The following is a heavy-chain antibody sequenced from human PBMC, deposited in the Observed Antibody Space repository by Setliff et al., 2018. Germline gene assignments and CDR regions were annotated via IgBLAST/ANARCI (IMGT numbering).Heavy chain of an antibody. CDR2: INPNSGGT. D-gene: IGHD2-15*01. Sequence: GASVKVSCKASGYTFTGYFIHWVRQAPGQGLEWMGWINPNSGGTNYAQKLQGRVTMTRNISISTAYMELISLKSDDTALYYCARGAPGHCSGGSCWYFDYWGQGTLVTVSS. V-gene: IGHV1-2*02. CDR1: GYTFTGYF. CDR3: ARGAPGHCSGGSCWYFDY. J-gene: IGHJ4*01.